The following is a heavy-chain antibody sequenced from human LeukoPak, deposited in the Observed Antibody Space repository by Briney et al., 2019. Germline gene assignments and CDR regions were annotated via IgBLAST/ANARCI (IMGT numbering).Heavy chain of an antibody. D-gene: IGHD6-13*01. Sequence: ASVKVSCKASGYSFTSYDINWVRQATGQGLEWMGWMNPNSGNTGYAQKFQGRVTMTRNTSISTAYMELSSLRSEDTAVYYCARKIAAAGTGFDYWGQGTLVTVSS. CDR3: ARKIAAAGTGFDY. V-gene: IGHV1-8*01. CDR2: MNPNSGNT. CDR1: GYSFTSYD. J-gene: IGHJ4*02.